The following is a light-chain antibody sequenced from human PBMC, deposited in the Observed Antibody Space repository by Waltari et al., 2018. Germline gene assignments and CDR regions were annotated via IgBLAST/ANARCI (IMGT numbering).Light chain of an antibody. Sequence: IQMTPSPTTLSASLGDRVPITCRASQGIGDWVAWYQQKPGKAPNLLISKTSRLEDGVPSRFSGSGSQTEFTLTISGLQPDDFATYYCQQYISYWTFGQGTKVEMK. CDR2: KTS. CDR1: QGIGDW. CDR3: QQYISYWT. V-gene: IGKV1-5*03. J-gene: IGKJ1*01.